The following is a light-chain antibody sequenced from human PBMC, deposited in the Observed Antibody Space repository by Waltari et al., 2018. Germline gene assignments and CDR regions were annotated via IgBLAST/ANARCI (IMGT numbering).Light chain of an antibody. CDR1: QAISNW. CDR2: RAS. Sequence: DIQMTQSPSSLSASVGARVPITCRASQAISNWLAWYQQKPGKAPKLLIYRASKLETGVPSRFSGRGSGTDFTLTISSLQPEDIATYYCQQNDNSPWTFGQGTKVEIK. V-gene: IGKV1-33*01. J-gene: IGKJ1*01. CDR3: QQNDNSPWT.